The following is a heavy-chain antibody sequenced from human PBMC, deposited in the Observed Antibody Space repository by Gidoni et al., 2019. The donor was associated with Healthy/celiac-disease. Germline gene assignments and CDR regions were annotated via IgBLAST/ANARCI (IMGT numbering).Heavy chain of an antibody. D-gene: IGHD3-3*01. CDR3: ARGDYDFWSGYHNWFDP. CDR2: IYYSGST. CDR1: GGSISRGGYY. Sequence: QVQLQESGPGLVKPSQTLSLTCTVSGGSISRGGYYWSWIRQHPGKGLEWIGYIYYSGSTYYNPSLKSRVTISVDTSKNQFSLKLSSVTAADTAVYYCARGDYDFWSGYHNWFDPWGQGTLVTVSS. V-gene: IGHV4-31*03. J-gene: IGHJ5*02.